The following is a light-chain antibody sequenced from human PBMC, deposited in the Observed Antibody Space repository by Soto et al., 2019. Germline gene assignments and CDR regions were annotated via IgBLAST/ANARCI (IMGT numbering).Light chain of an antibody. CDR1: QSVSSY. CDR2: DAS. V-gene: IGKV3-11*01. Sequence: EIVLTQSPATLSLSPGERATLSCRASQSVSSYLAWYQQKPGQAPRLLIYDASNWATGIPARFSGSGSGTDFTLTISSLEPEDFAVYYCQQRSNWIWTFGPGTKVDIK. J-gene: IGKJ3*01. CDR3: QQRSNWIWT.